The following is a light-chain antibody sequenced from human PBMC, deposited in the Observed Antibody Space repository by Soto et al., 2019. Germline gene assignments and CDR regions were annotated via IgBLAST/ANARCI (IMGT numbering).Light chain of an antibody. CDR1: QSVSSN. CDR3: QQYNNWPPLT. V-gene: IGKV3-15*01. J-gene: IGKJ4*01. CDR2: GAS. Sequence: EIVMTQSPATLSVSPGERATLSCRASQSVSSNLAWYQQKTGQAPRLLIYGASTRATGIAARFSGSGSGTEFTLTISSLQSEDFAVYDCQQYNNWPPLTFGGGTKVEIK.